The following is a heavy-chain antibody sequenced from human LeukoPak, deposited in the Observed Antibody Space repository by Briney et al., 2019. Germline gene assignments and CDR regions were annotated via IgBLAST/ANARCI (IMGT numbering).Heavy chain of an antibody. V-gene: IGHV3-66*01. D-gene: IGHD1-1*01. CDR1: GFTVRNNY. CDR3: ARDPGTEAFDI. CDR2: IYSGGST. Sequence: GGSLRLSCAASGFTVRNNYMSWVRQAPGKGLEWVSLIYSGGSTYYADSVKGRFTISRDNSNNTVYLQINSLRAEDTAVYYCARDPGTEAFDIWGQGTMVTVSS. J-gene: IGHJ3*02.